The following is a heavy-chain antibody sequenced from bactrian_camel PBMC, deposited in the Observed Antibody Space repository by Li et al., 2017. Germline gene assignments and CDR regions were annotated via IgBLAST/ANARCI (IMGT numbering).Heavy chain of an antibody. CDR1: GFTFSSYT. CDR3: AGLWSTAWACDY. V-gene: IGHV3S31*01. J-gene: IGHJ4*01. CDR2: VNSGGTNT. D-gene: IGHD3*01. Sequence: VQLVESGGGLVQPGGSLRLSCAASGFTFSSYTMSWVRQAPGKGLEWISSVNSGGTNTYYADSVKGRFTISRDNAKNTLYLRLNALKTEDTATYYCAGLWSTAWACDYWGQGTQVTVS.